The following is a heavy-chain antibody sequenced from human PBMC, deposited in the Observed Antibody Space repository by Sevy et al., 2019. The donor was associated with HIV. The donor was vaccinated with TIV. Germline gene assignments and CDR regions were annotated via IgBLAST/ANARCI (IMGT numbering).Heavy chain of an antibody. Sequence: SETLSLTCTVSGGSITSYSWSWIRQPAGKGLEWLGRIYSNGNSNYNPSLKSRVTMSVDTSKNQFSLKLTSVNAADTAVYFCARKGGASSAWFENWFGPWGQGTLVTVSS. CDR3: ARKGGASSAWFENWFGP. D-gene: IGHD6-19*01. V-gene: IGHV4-4*07. CDR1: GGSITSYS. CDR2: IYSNGNS. J-gene: IGHJ5*02.